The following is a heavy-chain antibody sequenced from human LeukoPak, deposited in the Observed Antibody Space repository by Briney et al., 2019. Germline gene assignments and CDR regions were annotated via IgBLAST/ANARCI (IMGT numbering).Heavy chain of an antibody. CDR2: ISSSSSTI. CDR3: ARVRYCSGGSCASFDP. V-gene: IGHV3-48*04. J-gene: IGHJ5*02. D-gene: IGHD2-15*01. Sequence: GGSLRLSCAASGFTFSSYSMNWVRQAPGKGLEWVSCISSSSSTIYYADSVKGRFTISRDNAKNSLYLQMNSLRAEDTAVYYCARVRYCSGGSCASFDPWGQGTLVTVSS. CDR1: GFTFSSYS.